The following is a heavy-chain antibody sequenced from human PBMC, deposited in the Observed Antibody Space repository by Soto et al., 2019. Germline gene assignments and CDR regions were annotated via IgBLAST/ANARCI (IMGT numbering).Heavy chain of an antibody. CDR3: ARHPVSGDYAGFVV. J-gene: IGHJ6*02. D-gene: IGHD4-17*01. Sequence: GDSLKISCKGSGYSFTTYWIGWVRQMPGKGLEWVGIIYLGHSDTRYSPSFQGQVTISADKSISTAFLQWSSLKASATAMYYCARHPVSGDYAGFVVWGQGTTVTVSS. V-gene: IGHV5-51*01. CDR2: IYLGHSDT. CDR1: GYSFTTYW.